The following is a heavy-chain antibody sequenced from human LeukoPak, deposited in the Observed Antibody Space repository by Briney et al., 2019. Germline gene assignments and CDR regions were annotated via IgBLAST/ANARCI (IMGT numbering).Heavy chain of an antibody. V-gene: IGHV3-33*01. CDR2: IWYDGSNK. CDR3: VLAAGVPVDAFDI. D-gene: IGHD6-13*01. J-gene: IGHJ3*02. Sequence: GRSLRLSCAASGFTFSSYGMHWVRQAPGKGLEWVAVIWYDGSNKYYADSVKGRFTISRDNSKNTLYLQMNSLRAEDTAVYYCVLAAGVPVDAFDIWGQGTMVTVSS. CDR1: GFTFSSYG.